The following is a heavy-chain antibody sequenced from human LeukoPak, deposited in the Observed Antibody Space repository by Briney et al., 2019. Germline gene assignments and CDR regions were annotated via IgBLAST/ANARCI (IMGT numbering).Heavy chain of an antibody. CDR3: ARDRYSSGFISFDY. J-gene: IGHJ4*02. CDR1: GYTFTSYA. CDR2: INAGNGNT. D-gene: IGHD6-19*01. V-gene: IGHV1-3*01. Sequence: GASVTVSCKASGYTFTSYAMHWVRQAPGQRLEWMGWINAGNGNTKYSQKFQGRVTITSDTSASTAYMELSSLRSEDTAVYYCARDRYSSGFISFDYWGQGTLVTVSS.